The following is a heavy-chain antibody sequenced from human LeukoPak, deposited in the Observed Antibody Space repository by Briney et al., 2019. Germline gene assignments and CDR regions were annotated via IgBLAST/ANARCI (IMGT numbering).Heavy chain of an antibody. CDR2: IDPKNGET. CDR1: GYTFTAYW. D-gene: IGHD1-1*01. J-gene: IGHJ5*02. V-gene: IGHV1-2*02. CDR3: SLLPHDSWFDP. Sequence: ASVKVSCKASGYTFTAYWIRWGREAPGQGVEWMGWIDPKNGETNIARRFQSRIIMTRDTPINTAYMQLARLTSDDTAMYYCSLLPHDSWFDPWGQGTLVTVSS.